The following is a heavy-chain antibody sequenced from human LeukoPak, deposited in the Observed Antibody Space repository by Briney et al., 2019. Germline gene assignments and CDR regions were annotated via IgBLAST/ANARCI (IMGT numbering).Heavy chain of an antibody. D-gene: IGHD6-13*01. CDR2: IYTSGST. CDR1: GGFISSYY. Sequence: SETLSLTCTVSGGFISSYYWSWIRQPAGKGLEWIGRIYTSGSTNYNPSLKSRVTMSVDTSKNQFSLKLSSVTAADTAVYYCARDSIAAAGWAFDIWGQGAMVTVSS. V-gene: IGHV4-4*07. J-gene: IGHJ3*02. CDR3: ARDSIAAAGWAFDI.